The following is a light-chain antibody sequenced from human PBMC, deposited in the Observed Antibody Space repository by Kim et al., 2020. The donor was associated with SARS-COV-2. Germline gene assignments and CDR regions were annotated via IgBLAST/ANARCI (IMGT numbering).Light chain of an antibody. CDR1: SSDVGGYNY. J-gene: IGLJ1*01. CDR2: EVS. CDR3: SSYAGSNNLGV. Sequence: QSVTISCPGTSSDVGGYNYVSWYQQHPGKAPKLMIYEVSKRPSGVPDRFSGSKSGNTASLTVSGLQAEDEADYYCSSYAGSNNLGVFGTGTKVTVL. V-gene: IGLV2-8*01.